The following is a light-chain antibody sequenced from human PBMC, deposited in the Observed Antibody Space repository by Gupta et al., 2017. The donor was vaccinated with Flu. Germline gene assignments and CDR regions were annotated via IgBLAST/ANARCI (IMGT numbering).Light chain of an antibody. V-gene: IGKV3-20*01. J-gene: IGKJ4*01. CDR1: HRTTSTY. Sequence: DTLPLSPGETPTLSCRTIHRTTSTYVARYQQKPGQAPRLLIYPASSRATAIPDTFTGSRSRTDFTLTISRLETKDLAIYYCHQYTDSPLSFGGGTKVEI. CDR2: PAS. CDR3: HQYTDSPLS.